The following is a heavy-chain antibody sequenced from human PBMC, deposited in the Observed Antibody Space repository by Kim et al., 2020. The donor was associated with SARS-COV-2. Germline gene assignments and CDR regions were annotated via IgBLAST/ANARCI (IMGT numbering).Heavy chain of an antibody. D-gene: IGHD6-6*01. Sequence: SLKSRVTISVDTSKNQFSLKLSSVTAADTAVYYCARESGIAARTGWYFDLWGRGTLVTVSS. CDR3: ARESGIAARTGWYFDL. V-gene: IGHV4-59*01. J-gene: IGHJ2*01.